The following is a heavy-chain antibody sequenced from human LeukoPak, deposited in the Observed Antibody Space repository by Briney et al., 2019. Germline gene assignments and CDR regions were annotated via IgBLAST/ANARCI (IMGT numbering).Heavy chain of an antibody. Sequence: PSETLSRTCAVYGGSFSGYYWSWIRQPPGKGLEWIGEINHSGSTNYNPSLKSRVTISVDTSKNQFSLKLRSVTAADTAVYYCARRPRNDILTGTPFDYWGQGILVTVSS. CDR3: ARRPRNDILTGTPFDY. CDR1: GGSFSGYY. CDR2: INHSGST. D-gene: IGHD3-9*01. V-gene: IGHV4-34*01. J-gene: IGHJ4*02.